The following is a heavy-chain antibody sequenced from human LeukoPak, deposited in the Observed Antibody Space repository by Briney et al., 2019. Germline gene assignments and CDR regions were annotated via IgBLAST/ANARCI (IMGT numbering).Heavy chain of an antibody. D-gene: IGHD2-2*01. CDR3: AGGYCSSTSWHRYFDY. J-gene: IGHJ4*02. Sequence: SETLSLTCAVYGGSFSGYYWSWIRQPPGKGLEWIGEINHSGSTNYNPSLKSRVTISVDTSKNQFSLKLSSVTAADTAVYYCAGGYCSSTSWHRYFDYWGQGTLVTVSS. CDR2: INHSGST. V-gene: IGHV4-34*01. CDR1: GGSFSGYY.